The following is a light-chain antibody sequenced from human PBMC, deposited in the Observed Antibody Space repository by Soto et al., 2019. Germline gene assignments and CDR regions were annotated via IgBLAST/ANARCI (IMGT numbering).Light chain of an antibody. V-gene: IGKV1-5*03. CDR3: QYYNSYSEA. J-gene: IGKJ1*01. CDR1: QTISSW. CDR2: KAS. Sequence: DIQMTQSPSTLSGSVGDRVTITCRASQTISSWLAWYQQKPGKAPKLLIYKASTLESGVPSRFSGSGSGTEFTLTISSLQPDDFATYYCQYYNSYSEAFRQGTKVDIK.